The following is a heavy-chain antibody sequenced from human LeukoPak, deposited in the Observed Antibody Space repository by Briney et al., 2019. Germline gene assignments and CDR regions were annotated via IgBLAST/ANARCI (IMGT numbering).Heavy chain of an antibody. D-gene: IGHD1-26*01. CDR1: GFTFSNYG. CDR2: IRYDGRSK. V-gene: IGHV3-30*02. Sequence: PGGSLGLSCAASGFTFSNYGMHWVRQAPGKGLDWVAFIRYDGRSKYYADSVKGRFTISRDNSKNTLYLQMNSLRAEDTAVYYCAGEGAADAFDIWGQGTMVTVSS. CDR3: AGEGAADAFDI. J-gene: IGHJ3*02.